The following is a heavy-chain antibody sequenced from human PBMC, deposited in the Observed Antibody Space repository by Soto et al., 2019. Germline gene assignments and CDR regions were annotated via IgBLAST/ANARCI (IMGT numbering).Heavy chain of an antibody. CDR2: IKSKTDGGTT. Sequence: PGGSLRLSCAASGFTFSNAWMSWVRQAPGKGLEWVGRIKSKTDGGTTDYAAPVKGRFTISRDDSKNTLYLQMNSLKTEDTAVYYCTTDWSIHYDILTGYYKADAFDIWGQGTMVTVSS. D-gene: IGHD3-9*01. CDR3: TTDWSIHYDILTGYYKADAFDI. CDR1: GFTFSNAW. J-gene: IGHJ3*02. V-gene: IGHV3-15*01.